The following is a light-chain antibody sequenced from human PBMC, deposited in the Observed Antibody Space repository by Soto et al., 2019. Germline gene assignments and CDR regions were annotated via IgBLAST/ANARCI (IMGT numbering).Light chain of an antibody. CDR3: QTWGTGIVI. CDR2: LNGDGSH. CDR1: SGHSDYA. Sequence: QPLLTQSPSASASLGASVKLTCTLSSGHSDYAIAWHQQQPEKGPRYLMKLNGDGSHSKGDGIPDRFSGSSSGAERYLTISSLQSEDEADYYCQTWGTGIVIFGGGTKLTVL. J-gene: IGLJ2*01. V-gene: IGLV4-69*01.